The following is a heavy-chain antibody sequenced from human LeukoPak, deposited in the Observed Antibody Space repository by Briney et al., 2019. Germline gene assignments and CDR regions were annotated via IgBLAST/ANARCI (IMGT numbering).Heavy chain of an antibody. V-gene: IGHV3-23*01. J-gene: IGHJ3*02. CDR3: AKRRDGYNSGAFDI. D-gene: IGHD5-24*01. Sequence: GGSLRLSCAASGFTFSSCAMSWVRQAPGKGLEWVSAISGTGFSTYYADSVKGRFTISRDDSVNTPYLQMSRLRAEDTAVYFCAKRRDGYNSGAFDIWGQGTMVTVSS. CDR1: GFTFSSCA. CDR2: ISGTGFST.